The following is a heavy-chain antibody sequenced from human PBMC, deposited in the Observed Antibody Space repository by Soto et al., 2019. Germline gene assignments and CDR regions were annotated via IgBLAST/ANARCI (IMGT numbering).Heavy chain of an antibody. CDR2: ISSSGSTI. Sequence: GGSLRLSCAASGFTFSDYYMSWIRQAPGKGLEWVSYISSSGSTIYYADSVKGRFTISRDNAKNSLYLQMNSLRAEDTAVYYCARAIPNSQFSYYYYMDVWGKGTTVTVSS. J-gene: IGHJ6*03. D-gene: IGHD2-21*01. CDR3: ARAIPNSQFSYYYYMDV. CDR1: GFTFSDYY. V-gene: IGHV3-11*01.